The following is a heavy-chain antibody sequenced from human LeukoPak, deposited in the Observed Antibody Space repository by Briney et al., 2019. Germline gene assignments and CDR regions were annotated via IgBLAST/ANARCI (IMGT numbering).Heavy chain of an antibody. J-gene: IGHJ6*02. D-gene: IGHD6-13*01. CDR1: GYTFTSYD. Sequence: ASVKVSCKASGYTFTSYDINWVRQATGQGLEWMGWMNPNSGNTGYAQKFQGRVTMTRNTSISTAYMELSSLRSEDTAVYYCAGGKSSWYLGYGMDVWGQGTTVTVSS. CDR3: AGGKSSWYLGYGMDV. CDR2: MNPNSGNT. V-gene: IGHV1-8*01.